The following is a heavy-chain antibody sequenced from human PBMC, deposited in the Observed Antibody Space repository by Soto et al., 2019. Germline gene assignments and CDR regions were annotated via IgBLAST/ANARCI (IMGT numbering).Heavy chain of an antibody. CDR3: TRVGGYYGDYPNFDY. D-gene: IGHD4-17*01. CDR2: IYYTGST. Sequence: SETLSLTCTVSGSSISTFYWSWIRQPPGKGLECIGYIYYTGSTKYNPSLKSRVTLSLGTSRNQLSLKLSSVTAADTAVYYCTRVGGYYGDYPNFDYWGPGTLVTVSS. CDR1: GSSISTFY. J-gene: IGHJ4*02. V-gene: IGHV4-59*01.